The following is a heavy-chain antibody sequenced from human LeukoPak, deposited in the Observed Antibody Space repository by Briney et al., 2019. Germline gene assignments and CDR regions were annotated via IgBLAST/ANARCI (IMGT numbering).Heavy chain of an antibody. V-gene: IGHV3-74*01. Sequence: TGGSLRLSCAASGFTFSSYLMNWVRQVPGKGLMWVSRISTDGSNSAYADSVTGRFTVSRDNAKNTVYLQMNSLRVEDTAVYYCARDTGEAYYRYWGQGTLVTVSS. CDR2: ISTDGSNS. J-gene: IGHJ4*02. D-gene: IGHD3-16*02. CDR1: GFTFSSYL. CDR3: ARDTGEAYYRY.